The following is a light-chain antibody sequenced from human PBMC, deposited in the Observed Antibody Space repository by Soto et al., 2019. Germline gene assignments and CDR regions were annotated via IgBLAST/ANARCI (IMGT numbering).Light chain of an antibody. Sequence: EIVMTQSPATLTVSPGERATLSCRASQSAGTNLAWYQQKPGQAPRLLIHGAFTRATGIPARFSGSGSGTEFTLTISSLQSEDFAVFYCQQYNSYPITFGQGTRLEI. CDR3: QQYNSYPIT. J-gene: IGKJ5*01. CDR2: GAF. V-gene: IGKV3-15*01. CDR1: QSAGTN.